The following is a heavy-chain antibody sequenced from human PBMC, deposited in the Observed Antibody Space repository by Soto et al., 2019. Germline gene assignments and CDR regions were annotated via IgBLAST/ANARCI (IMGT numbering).Heavy chain of an antibody. Sequence: TMSVRCTVAGGSIRCGGGYCSWISQHPGKGLEWIGYIYYSGSTYYNPSLKSRVTISVDTSKNQFSLKLSSVTAADTAVYYCARGVVVAATNDYWGQGTLVTVSS. CDR1: GGSIRCGGGY. CDR3: ARGVVVAATNDY. V-gene: IGHV4-31*03. J-gene: IGHJ4*02. CDR2: IYYSGST. D-gene: IGHD2-15*01.